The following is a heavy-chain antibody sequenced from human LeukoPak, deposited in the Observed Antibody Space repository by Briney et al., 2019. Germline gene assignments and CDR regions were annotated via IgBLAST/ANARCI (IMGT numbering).Heavy chain of an antibody. CDR2: IYYSGST. Sequence: PSETLSLTCTVSGGSISSSSYYWGWIRQPPGKGLEWIGSIYYSGSTYYNPSLKSRVTISVDTSKNQFSLKLSSVTAAGTAVYYCARAARPMVAYYYMDVWGKGTTVTVSS. CDR3: ARAARPMVAYYYMDV. D-gene: IGHD6-6*01. J-gene: IGHJ6*03. CDR1: GGSISSSSYY. V-gene: IGHV4-39*01.